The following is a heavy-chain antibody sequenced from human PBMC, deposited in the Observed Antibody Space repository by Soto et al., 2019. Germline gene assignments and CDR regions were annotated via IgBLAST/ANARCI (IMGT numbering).Heavy chain of an antibody. Sequence: QVQLVESGGGVVQPGRSLRLSCAASGFTFSSYAMHWVRQAPGKGLEWVAVISYDGSNKYYADSVKGRFTISRDNSKNTLYLQMNSLRAEDTAVYYCARIHDYGDLRGHYYYYYGMDVWGQGTTVTVSS. CDR1: GFTFSSYA. CDR2: ISYDGSNK. D-gene: IGHD4-17*01. V-gene: IGHV3-30-3*01. CDR3: ARIHDYGDLRGHYYYYYGMDV. J-gene: IGHJ6*02.